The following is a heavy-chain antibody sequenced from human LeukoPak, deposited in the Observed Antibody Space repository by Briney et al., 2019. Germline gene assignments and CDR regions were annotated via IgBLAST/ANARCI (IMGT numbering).Heavy chain of an antibody. J-gene: IGHJ4*02. CDR2: LHHSGHT. V-gene: IGHV4-39*01. Sequence: SETLSLTCTVSGDSFNSSPYYWRWIRQPPGKGLEWLGSLHHSGHTYYNPSLNSRLTISVDTSKNHLSLKLNSVTATDTAVYYCARLGFTMILVATTWGQGTLVTVSS. CDR3: ARLGFTMILVATT. D-gene: IGHD3-22*01. CDR1: GDSFNSSPYY.